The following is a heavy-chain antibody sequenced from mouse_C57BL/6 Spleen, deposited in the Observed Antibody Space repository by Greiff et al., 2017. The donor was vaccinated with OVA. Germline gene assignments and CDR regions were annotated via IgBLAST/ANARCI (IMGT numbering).Heavy chain of an antibody. CDR2: IYPGDGDT. V-gene: IGHV1-82*01. D-gene: IGHD4-1*01. J-gene: IGHJ2*01. CDR1: GYAFSSSW. CDR3: ARAGTSSYFDY. Sequence: QVQLQQSGPELVKPGASVKISCKASGYAFSSSWMNWVKQRPGKGLEWIGRIYPGDGDTNYNGKFKGKATLTADKSSSTAYMQLSSLTSEDSAVYFCARAGTSSYFDYWGQGTTLTVSS.